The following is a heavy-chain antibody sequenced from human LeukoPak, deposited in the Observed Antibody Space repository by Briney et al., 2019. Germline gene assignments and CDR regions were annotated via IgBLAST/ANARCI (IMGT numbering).Heavy chain of an antibody. CDR1: GFTVSSNY. V-gene: IGHV3-53*01. CDR2: IYSGGST. J-gene: IGHJ5*02. CDR3: AREGGNYYGSGSYYSRFGWFDP. D-gene: IGHD3-10*01. Sequence: GGSLRLSCAASGFTVSSNYMSWVRQAPGKGLEWVSVIYSGGSTYYADSVKGRFTISRDNSKNTLYLQMNSLRAEDTAVYYCAREGGNYYGSGSYYSRFGWFDPWGQGTLVTVSS.